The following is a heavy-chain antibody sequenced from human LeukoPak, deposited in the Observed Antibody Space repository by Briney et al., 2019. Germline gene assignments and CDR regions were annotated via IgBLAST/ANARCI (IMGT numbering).Heavy chain of an antibody. CDR2: SVPIFGTA. V-gene: IGHV1-69*05. CDR1: GGSFRDYT. J-gene: IGHJ4*02. D-gene: IGHD5-24*01. CDR3: ARGAGYLHLRAVYFDF. Sequence: ASVKVSCKTPGGSFRDYTISWVRQAPGQGLEWMGRSVPIFGTANYAHKFQGRVTLSTDESSSTAYMELSSLRSEDTAIYYCARGAGYLHLRAVYFDFWGQGTLITVSS.